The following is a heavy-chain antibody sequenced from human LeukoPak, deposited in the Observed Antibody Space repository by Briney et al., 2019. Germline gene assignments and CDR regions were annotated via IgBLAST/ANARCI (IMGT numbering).Heavy chain of an antibody. CDR3: ERARRPDGGVQAARYMDV. J-gene: IGHJ6*03. CDR2: LMYVGRDN. D-gene: IGHD2-2*01. V-gene: IGHV3-7*01. Sequence: GGSLRLSCAASGFTFTSYWMSWVRQAPGKGLEWVAYLMYVGRDNYHVDSVTGRLTISTDNSKNSLCLQLNSLRADDTAVNDCERARRPDGGVQAARYMDVWGKGTTVTVSS. CDR1: GFTFTSYW.